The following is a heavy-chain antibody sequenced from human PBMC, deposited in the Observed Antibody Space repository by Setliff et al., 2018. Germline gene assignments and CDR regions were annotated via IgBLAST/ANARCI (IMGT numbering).Heavy chain of an antibody. J-gene: IGHJ5*02. CDR2: MNAHSGNS. V-gene: IGHV1-8*01. CDR1: GYSFSDYD. D-gene: IGHD5-12*01. CDR3: ARGKWFRLDKSAWSNWFDP. Sequence: GASVKVSCKASGYSFSDYDINWVRQAPGQGLEWMGWMNAHSGNSGCAQKFQGRVTMTRDTSISTAYMELNSLQYEDMAVYYCARGKWFRLDKSAWSNWFDPWGQGTLVTVSS.